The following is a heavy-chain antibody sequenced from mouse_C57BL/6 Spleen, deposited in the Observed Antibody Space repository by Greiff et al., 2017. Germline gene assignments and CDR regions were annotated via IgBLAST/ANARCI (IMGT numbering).Heavy chain of an antibody. Sequence: EVMLVESGGGLVKPGGSLKLFCAASGFTFSSYAMSWVRQTPEKRLVWVATISDGGSYTYYPDNVKGRFTISRDNAKNNLYLQMSHLKSEDTAMYYCARDQGYYGNFFDYWGQGTTLTVSS. CDR3: ARDQGYYGNFFDY. CDR2: ISDGGSYT. CDR1: GFTFSSYA. J-gene: IGHJ2*01. D-gene: IGHD1-1*02. V-gene: IGHV5-4*01.